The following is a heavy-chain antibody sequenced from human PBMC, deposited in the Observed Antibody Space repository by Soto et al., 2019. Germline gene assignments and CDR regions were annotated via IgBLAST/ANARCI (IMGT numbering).Heavy chain of an antibody. CDR3: ARGTVTTSGWELYNFDY. Sequence: GGSLRLSCAASGFTFSSYSMNWVRQAPGKGLEWVSSISSSSSYIYYADSVKGRFTISRDNAKNSLYLQMNSLRAEDTAVYYCARGTVTTSGWELYNFDYWGQGTLVTVSS. V-gene: IGHV3-21*01. D-gene: IGHD4-4*01. CDR1: GFTFSSYS. CDR2: ISSSSSYI. J-gene: IGHJ4*02.